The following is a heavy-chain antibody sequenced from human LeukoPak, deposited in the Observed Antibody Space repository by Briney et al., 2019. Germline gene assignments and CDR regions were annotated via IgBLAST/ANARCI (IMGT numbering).Heavy chain of an antibody. CDR1: GFTFSSYW. D-gene: IGHD4-11*01. CDR2: IKQDGSEK. J-gene: IGHJ4*02. Sequence: GGSLRLSCAASGFTFSSYWMSWVRQAPGKGLEWVANIKQDGSEKYYVDSVKGRFTISRDNAKNSLYLQMNSLRAEDTAVYYCASINDYSNSFDYWAREPWSPSPQ. V-gene: IGHV3-7*01. CDR3: ASINDYSNSFDY.